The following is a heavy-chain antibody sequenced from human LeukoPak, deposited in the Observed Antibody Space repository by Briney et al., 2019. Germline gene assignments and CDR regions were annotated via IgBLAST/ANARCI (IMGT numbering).Heavy chain of an antibody. CDR3: ARDLIVGAAIYYMDV. V-gene: IGHV4-59*01. Sequence: SETLSLTCTVSGGSISSYYWSWIRQPPGKGLEWIGYIYYSGSTNYSPSLKSRVTISVDTSKNQFSLKLSSVTAADTAVYYCARDLIVGAAIYYMDVWGKGTTVTVSS. J-gene: IGHJ6*03. CDR2: IYYSGST. D-gene: IGHD1-26*01. CDR1: GGSISSYY.